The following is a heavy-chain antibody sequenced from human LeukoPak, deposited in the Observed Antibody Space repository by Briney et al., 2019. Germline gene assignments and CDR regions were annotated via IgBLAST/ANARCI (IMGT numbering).Heavy chain of an antibody. J-gene: IGHJ4*02. Sequence: ASVKVSCKAPGYTFTDYYMHWVRQAPGQGLEWMGWISVYNGNTNYAQKFQGRVTMTTDTSTSTAYMELRSLRSDDTAVYYCARDRWVRGVIMSSFDHWGQGTLVTVSS. CDR3: ARDRWVRGVIMSSFDH. V-gene: IGHV1-18*04. CDR2: ISVYNGNT. D-gene: IGHD3-10*01. CDR1: GYTFTDYY.